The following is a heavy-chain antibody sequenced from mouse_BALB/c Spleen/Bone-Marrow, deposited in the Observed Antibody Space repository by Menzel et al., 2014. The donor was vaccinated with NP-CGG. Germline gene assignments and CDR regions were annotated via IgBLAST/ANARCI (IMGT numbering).Heavy chain of an antibody. CDR3: ARYYRYDFDY. Sequence: EVQLQQSGPELVKPGASMNISCKASGYSFTGYTMNWVKQSHGKNLEWIGLINPDNGDTSCNQKFKGKATLTIDKSSSTAYMELLSLTADDSAVCYCARYYRYDFDYWGQGTTLTVSS. D-gene: IGHD2-14*01. J-gene: IGHJ2*01. V-gene: IGHV1-18*01. CDR2: INPDNGDT. CDR1: GYSFTGYT.